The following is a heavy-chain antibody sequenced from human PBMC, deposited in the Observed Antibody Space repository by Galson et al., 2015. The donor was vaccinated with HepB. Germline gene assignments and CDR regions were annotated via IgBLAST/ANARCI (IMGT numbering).Heavy chain of an antibody. J-gene: IGHJ6*02. Sequence: SVKVSCKASGYTFITSAMHWVRQAPGQRLEWMGWINAGNGNKKYSQKFQGRVALTRDTSTGTASMELSSLRFEDTAVYYCTRDRYCTSTTCSGYYYGMDVWGQGTTVTVSS. CDR1: GYTFITSA. CDR3: TRDRYCTSTTCSGYYYGMDV. V-gene: IGHV1-3*01. D-gene: IGHD2-2*01. CDR2: INAGNGNK.